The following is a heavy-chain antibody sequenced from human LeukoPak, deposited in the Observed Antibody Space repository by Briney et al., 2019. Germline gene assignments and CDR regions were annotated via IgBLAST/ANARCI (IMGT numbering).Heavy chain of an antibody. Sequence: PGGSLRLSCAASGFTFSSYAMSWVRQAPGKGLEWVSAISGSGGSTYYADSVKGRFTISRDNSKNTLYLQMNSLRAEDTAVYYCAKDSRITMVRGDSFDYWGQGTLVTVSS. D-gene: IGHD3-10*01. CDR1: GFTFSSYA. J-gene: IGHJ4*02. CDR3: AKDSRITMVRGDSFDY. V-gene: IGHV3-23*01. CDR2: ISGSGGST.